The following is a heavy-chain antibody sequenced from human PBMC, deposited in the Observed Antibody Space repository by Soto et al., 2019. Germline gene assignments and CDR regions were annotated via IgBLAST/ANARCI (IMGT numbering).Heavy chain of an antibody. J-gene: IGHJ3*02. CDR2: IFHDGSDE. V-gene: IGHV3-30-3*01. Sequence: QVQLVESGGGVVQPGRSLRLSCAGSGFTFSSYAMHWVRQAPGKGLEWVAVIFHDGSDEYYADSVKGRLTVSRDNSKNALNLHLNSLKPEDTAVYYCVTAYTYGPDAFDIWGQGTMVPVTT. CDR3: VTAYTYGPDAFDI. D-gene: IGHD5-18*01. CDR1: GFTFSSYA.